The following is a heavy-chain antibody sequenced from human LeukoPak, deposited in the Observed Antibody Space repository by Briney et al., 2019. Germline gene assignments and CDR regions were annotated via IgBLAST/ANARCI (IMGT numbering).Heavy chain of an antibody. CDR2: IYTSGST. CDR1: GGSISSYY. Sequence: SETLSLTCTVSGGSISSYYWSWTRQPAGKGLEWIGRIYTSGSTNYNPSLKSRVTMSVDTSKNQFSLKLSSVTAADTAVYYCARDSYDFWSGYYAWFDPWGQGTLVTVSS. V-gene: IGHV4-4*07. D-gene: IGHD3-3*01. CDR3: ARDSYDFWSGYYAWFDP. J-gene: IGHJ5*02.